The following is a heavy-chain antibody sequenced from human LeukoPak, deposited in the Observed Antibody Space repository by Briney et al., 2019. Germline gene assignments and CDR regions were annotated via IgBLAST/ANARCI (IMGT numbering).Heavy chain of an antibody. CDR2: ISDSGGDT. Sequence: GGSLRLSCAASGFTFSSYAMSWVRQAPGKGLEWVSVISDSGGDTYYADSVKGRFTISRDNSKNTLYLQMNSLRAEDTAIYYCAKDDGTYSSGWYDYWGQGTLVTVSS. CDR1: GFTFSSYA. D-gene: IGHD6-19*01. CDR3: AKDDGTYSSGWYDY. J-gene: IGHJ4*02. V-gene: IGHV3-23*01.